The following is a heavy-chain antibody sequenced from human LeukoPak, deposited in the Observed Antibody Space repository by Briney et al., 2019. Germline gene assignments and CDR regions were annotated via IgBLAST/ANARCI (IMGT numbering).Heavy chain of an antibody. CDR2: IYSGGST. V-gene: IGHV3-53*01. Sequence: GGSLRLSCAASEFSVGSNYMTWVRQAPGKGLEWVSLIYSGGSTYYADSVKGRFTISTDNSKNTLYLQMNSLRAEDTAVYYCAKGWQPLGYFDYWGQGTLVTVSS. J-gene: IGHJ4*02. CDR3: AKGWQPLGYFDY. D-gene: IGHD4-23*01. CDR1: EFSVGSNY.